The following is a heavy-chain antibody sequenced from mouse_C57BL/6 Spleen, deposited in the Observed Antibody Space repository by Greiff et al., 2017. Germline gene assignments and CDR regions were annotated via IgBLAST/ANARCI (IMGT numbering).Heavy chain of an antibody. CDR3: ARSYVSPNFDY. CDR2: IYPGDGDT. D-gene: IGHD1-1*01. V-gene: IGHV1-82*01. CDR1: GYAFSSSW. Sequence: HVQLQQSGPELVKPGASVKISCKASGYAFSSSWMNWVKQRPGKGLEWIGRIYPGDGDTNYNGKFKGKATLTADKSSSTAYMQLSSLTSEDSAVYFCARSYVSPNFDYWGQGTTLTVSS. J-gene: IGHJ2*01.